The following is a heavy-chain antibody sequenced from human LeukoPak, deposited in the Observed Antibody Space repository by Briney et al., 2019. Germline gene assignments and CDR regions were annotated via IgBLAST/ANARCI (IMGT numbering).Heavy chain of an antibody. V-gene: IGHV4-34*01. CDR1: GGSFSGYY. CDR2: INHSGST. CDR3: ARDLWSDNWFDP. D-gene: IGHD2-8*02. J-gene: IGHJ5*02. Sequence: SETLSLTCAVYGGSFSGYYWSWIRQPPGKGLEWIGEINHSGSTNYNPSLKSRVTISVDTSKNQFSLKLSSVTAADTAVYYCARDLWSDNWFDPWGQGTLVTVSS.